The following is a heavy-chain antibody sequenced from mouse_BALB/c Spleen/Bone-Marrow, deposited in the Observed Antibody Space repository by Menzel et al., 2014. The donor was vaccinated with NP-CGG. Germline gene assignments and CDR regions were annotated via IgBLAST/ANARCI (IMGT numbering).Heavy chain of an antibody. D-gene: IGHD1-1*01. CDR1: GYAFTNYF. V-gene: IGHV1-54*01. Sequence: LEESGAELVRPGTSVKVSCKASGYAFTNYFIEWVKQRPGQGLEWIGVINPGSGGTNYNEKFKGKATLTADKSSSTAYMQLNSLTSDDSAVYFCVRELVRGMDYWGQGTSVTVAS. CDR2: INPGSGGT. J-gene: IGHJ4*01. CDR3: VRELVRGMDY.